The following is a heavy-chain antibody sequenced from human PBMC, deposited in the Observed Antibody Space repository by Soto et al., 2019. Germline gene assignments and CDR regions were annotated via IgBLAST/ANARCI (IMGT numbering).Heavy chain of an antibody. Sequence: LRLSFSASGFTFSLPSMRWVRQAPWKGLEWVSYISTGSTNIHYADSVKGRFTISRDSASSSLYLQMNSLRGDDTAVYYCARGVRTDYYQDYGMDVWGQGTTVTVSS. V-gene: IGHV3-48*01. J-gene: IGHJ6*02. CDR1: GFTFSLPS. CDR2: ISTGSTNI. D-gene: IGHD3-9*01. CDR3: ARGVRTDYYQDYGMDV.